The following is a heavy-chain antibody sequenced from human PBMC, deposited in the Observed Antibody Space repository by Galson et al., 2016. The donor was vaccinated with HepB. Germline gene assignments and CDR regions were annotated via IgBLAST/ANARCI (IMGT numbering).Heavy chain of an antibody. D-gene: IGHD5-24*01. CDR2: ISYDGSNK. CDR3: ARGWGGWATSGMIFTTDHFDY. J-gene: IGHJ4*02. V-gene: IGHV3-30-3*01. CDR1: GFTFSSYA. Sequence: SLRLSCAASGFTFSSYAMHWVRQAPGKGLEWVAVISYDGSNKYYADSVKGRFTISRDNSKNTLYLQMNRLRAEDTAVYYWARGWGGWATSGMIFTTDHFDYWGQGTLVTVSS.